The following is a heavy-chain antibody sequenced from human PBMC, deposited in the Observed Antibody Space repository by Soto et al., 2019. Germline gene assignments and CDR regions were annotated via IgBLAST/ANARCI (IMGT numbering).Heavy chain of an antibody. V-gene: IGHV3-48*03. CDR1: GFSFNTSE. D-gene: IGHD1-26*01. J-gene: IGHJ4*02. Sequence: EVQLVESGGGLVQPGGSLRLSCAASGFSFNTSEMNWVRQATGKGLEWVSYISSSGRTIYYAASVKGRFTGSRDNGKNSLYLQMNRLSAEDTAVYYCAYGGSCDYWGQGTQVTVSS. CDR2: ISSSGRTI. CDR3: AYGGSCDY.